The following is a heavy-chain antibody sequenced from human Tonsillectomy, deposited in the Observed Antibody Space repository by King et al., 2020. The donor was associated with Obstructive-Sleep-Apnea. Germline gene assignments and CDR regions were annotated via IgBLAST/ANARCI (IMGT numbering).Heavy chain of an antibody. J-gene: IGHJ4*02. D-gene: IGHD6-13*01. CDR1: GFSLNTIGVG. Sequence: VTLKESGPTVVKSTQTLTLTCDFSGFSLNTIGVGVGWIRQPPGKALEWLAHTYWNVNDRISPSLRSRLTISKDTSKNQVVLTLTNVDPLDTATYYCTYSRSLAAASDWGQGARVTVSS. CDR2: TYWNVND. V-gene: IGHV2-5*01. CDR3: TYSRSLAAASD.